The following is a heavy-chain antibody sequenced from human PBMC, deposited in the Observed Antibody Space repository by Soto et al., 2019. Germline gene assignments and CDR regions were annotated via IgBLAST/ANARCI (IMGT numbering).Heavy chain of an antibody. Sequence: QVQLVQSGAEVKKPGASVKVSCKASGDTFTNYDINWVRQATGQGLEWMGRMNPNSGNTGYAQKFQGRVTMTRNTSLTTAYRELGSLRSEDTAGYYCAGGRNGMDVWGQGTTVTVSS. V-gene: IGHV1-8*01. CDR2: MNPNSGNT. CDR3: AGGRNGMDV. J-gene: IGHJ6*02. CDR1: GDTFTNYD.